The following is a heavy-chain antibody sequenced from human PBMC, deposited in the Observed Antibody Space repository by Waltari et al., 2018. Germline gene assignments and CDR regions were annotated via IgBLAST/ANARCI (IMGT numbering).Heavy chain of an antibody. CDR2: IKQDGSEK. CDR3: ARADLYGSGSYYPIEYFQH. Sequence: EVQLVESGGGLVQPGGSLRLSCAASGFTFSSSWMSWVRQAPGKGLEWVANIKQDGSEKYYVDSVKGRFTISRDNAKNSLYLQMNSLRAEDTAVYYCARADLYGSGSYYPIEYFQHWGQGTLVTVSS. CDR1: GFTFSSSW. V-gene: IGHV3-7*01. D-gene: IGHD3-10*01. J-gene: IGHJ1*01.